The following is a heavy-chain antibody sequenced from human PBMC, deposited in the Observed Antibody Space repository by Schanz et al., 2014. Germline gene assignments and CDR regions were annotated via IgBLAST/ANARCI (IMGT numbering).Heavy chain of an antibody. CDR2: IYTDGST. V-gene: IGHV3-66*02. Sequence: EVQLVESGGGLVQPGGSLRLSCAASGFTVSKNYMSWVRQAPGKGLEWVSIIYTDGSTYYADSVKGRFTISRDNSKNTLYLQMNSLRAEDTAVYYCVRDLGGDQTDYWGQGTLXTVSS. CDR1: GFTVSKNY. J-gene: IGHJ4*02. D-gene: IGHD4-17*01. CDR3: VRDLGGDQTDY.